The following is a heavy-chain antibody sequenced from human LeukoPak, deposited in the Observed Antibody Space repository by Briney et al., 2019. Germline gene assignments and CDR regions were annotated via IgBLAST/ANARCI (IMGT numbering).Heavy chain of an antibody. J-gene: IGHJ4*02. Sequence: GGSLRLSCAASGFTLSDYWMHWVHQAPGKGLVWVSRINSDGSRIIYADSVKGRFTISRDNAKNTVYLQMNSLRADDTAVYFCARAPQIGFSGFDKNYWGQGTLVTVSS. CDR3: ARAPQIGFSGFDKNY. D-gene: IGHD5-12*01. CDR1: GFTLSDYW. CDR2: INSDGSRI. V-gene: IGHV3-74*01.